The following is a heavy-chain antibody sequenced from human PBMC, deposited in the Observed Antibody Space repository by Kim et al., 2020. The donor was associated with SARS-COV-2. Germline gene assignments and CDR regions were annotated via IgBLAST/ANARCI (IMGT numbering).Heavy chain of an antibody. CDR3: ARLTVGATTGIDH. CDR1: GYAFSNYA. V-gene: IGHV1-3*01. D-gene: IGHD1-26*01. J-gene: IGHJ4*02. Sequence: ASVKVSCKASGYAFSNYAVHWVRQAPGQMLEWMGWINAANGNTRYSQKLQGRVTITRDTSASTAYMELSSLRSEDTAVYYCARLTVGATTGIDHWGQGTLVTVSS. CDR2: INAANGNT.